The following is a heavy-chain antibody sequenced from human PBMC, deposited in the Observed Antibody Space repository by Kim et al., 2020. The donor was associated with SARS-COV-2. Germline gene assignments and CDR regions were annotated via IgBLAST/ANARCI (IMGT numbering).Heavy chain of an antibody. CDR3: ARDRTGDSNTIDY. J-gene: IGHJ4*02. CDR1: GFTFSNYG. D-gene: IGHD2-2*01. V-gene: IGHV3-33*01. Sequence: GGSLRLSCAASGFTFSNYGIHWVRQAPGKGLEWVAVIWYDGSNQYYADSVKGRFTISRDNSKNTLCLQMNSLRAEDTAVYYCARDRTGDSNTIDYWGQGTLVTVSS. CDR2: IWYDGSNQ.